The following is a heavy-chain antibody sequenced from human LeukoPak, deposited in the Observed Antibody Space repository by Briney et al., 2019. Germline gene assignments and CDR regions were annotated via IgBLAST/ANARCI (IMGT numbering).Heavy chain of an antibody. V-gene: IGHV6-1*01. CDR1: GDSVSINSAA. J-gene: IGHJ4*02. CDR2: TYQRSKWYN. CDR3: ARSPSPYSSGWYFDY. Sequence: SQTLSLTCAISGDSVSINSAAWNWIRQSPSRGLEWLGRTYQRSKWYNDYAVTVKSRITINPDISKNQFSLQLNSVTPEDTAVYYCARSPSPYSSGWYFDYWGQGTLVTVSS. D-gene: IGHD6-19*01.